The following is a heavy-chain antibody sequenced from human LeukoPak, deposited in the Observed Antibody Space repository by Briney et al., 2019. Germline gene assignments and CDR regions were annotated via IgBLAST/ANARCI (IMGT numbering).Heavy chain of an antibody. CDR3: ARHGDGYNYPSFYFDY. CDR2: INHSGST. J-gene: IGHJ4*02. Sequence: PSETLSLTCAVYGGSFSGYYWSWLRQPPGKGLEWIGEINHSGSTNYNPSLKSRVTISVDTSKNQFSLKLTSVTAADTAVYYCARHGDGYNYPSFYFDYWGQGTLVTVSS. CDR1: GGSFSGYY. D-gene: IGHD5-24*01. V-gene: IGHV4-34*01.